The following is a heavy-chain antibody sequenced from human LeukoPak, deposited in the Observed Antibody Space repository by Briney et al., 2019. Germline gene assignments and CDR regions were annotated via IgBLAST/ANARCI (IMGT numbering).Heavy chain of an antibody. J-gene: IGHJ5*02. V-gene: IGHV3-30-3*01. CDR2: MSYDGSNK. CDR1: GFTFSKYA. D-gene: IGHD1-7*01. CDR3: AKDLEKVNWNYVRGHWFDP. Sequence: GRSLRLSCAASGFTFSKYAIHWVRQAPGKGLEWVAVMSYDGSNKYYADSVKGRFTISRDNSKNTLYLQMNSLRAEDTAVYYCAKDLEKVNWNYVRGHWFDPWGQGTLVTVSS.